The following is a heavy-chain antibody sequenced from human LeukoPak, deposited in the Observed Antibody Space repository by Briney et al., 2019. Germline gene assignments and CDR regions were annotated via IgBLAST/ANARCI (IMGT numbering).Heavy chain of an antibody. CDR2: IIPIFGTA. Sequence: ASVKVSCKASGGTFSSYAISWVRQAPGQGLEWMGGIIPIFGTANYAQKFQGRVTITADESTSTAYMELSSLRSEDTAVYYCARNAKGYSYGYGTYYYYYMDVWGKGTTVTISS. D-gene: IGHD5-18*01. V-gene: IGHV1-69*13. CDR3: ARNAKGYSYGYGTYYYYYMDV. J-gene: IGHJ6*03. CDR1: GGTFSSYA.